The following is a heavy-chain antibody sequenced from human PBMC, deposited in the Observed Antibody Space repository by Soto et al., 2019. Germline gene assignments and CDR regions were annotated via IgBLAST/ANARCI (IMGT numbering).Heavy chain of an antibody. J-gene: IGHJ4*02. CDR2: ISGSGGST. CDR3: ARDTPICGVCPPYSDY. V-gene: IGHV3-23*01. Sequence: PGGSLRLSCAASGFTFSSYAMSWVRQAPGKGLEWVSAISGSGGSTYYADSVKGRFTISRDNSKNMLYLPMNSLRAEDTAVYYCARDTPICGVCPPYSDYWGQGTLVTVAS. CDR1: GFTFSSYA. D-gene: IGHD3-3*01.